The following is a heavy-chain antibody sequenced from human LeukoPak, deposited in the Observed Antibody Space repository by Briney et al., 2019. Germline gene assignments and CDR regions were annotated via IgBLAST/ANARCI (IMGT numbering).Heavy chain of an antibody. J-gene: IGHJ4*02. CDR1: GGTLSSYA. CDR3: ARDHHKTYYFDSGGHYYGMDN. CDR2: IIPILGIT. D-gene: IGHD3-22*01. V-gene: IGHV1-69*04. Sequence: GASVKVSCKASGGTLSSYAISWVRQAPGQGLEWMGRIIPILGITDYAQKFQGRVTITADKSTSTAYMELSSLRSEDTAGYYCARDHHKTYYFDSGGHYYGMDNWGQGTLVIVSS.